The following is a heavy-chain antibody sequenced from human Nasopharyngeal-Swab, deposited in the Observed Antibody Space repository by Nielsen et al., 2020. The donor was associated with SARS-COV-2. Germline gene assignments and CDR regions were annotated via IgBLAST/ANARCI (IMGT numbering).Heavy chain of an antibody. CDR2: ISYDGSNK. J-gene: IGHJ4*02. Sequence: GGSLRLSCAASGFIFSSYAMHWVRQAPGKGLEWVAVISYDGSNKYYADSVKGRFTISRDNSKNTLYLQMNSLRAEDTAVYYCARATPTYSGGDFDYWGQGTLVTVSS. CDR3: ARATPTYSGGDFDY. D-gene: IGHD2-15*01. CDR1: GFIFSSYA. V-gene: IGHV3-30*14.